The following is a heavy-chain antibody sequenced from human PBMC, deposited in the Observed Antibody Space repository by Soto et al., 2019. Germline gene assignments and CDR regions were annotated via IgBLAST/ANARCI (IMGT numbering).Heavy chain of an antibody. CDR1: GFTFSSYG. CDR2: IWYDGSNK. Sequence: QVQLVESGGGVVQPGRSLRLSCAAPGFTFSSYGMHWVRQAPGKGLEWVAVIWYDGSNKYYADSVKGRFTISRDNSKNTLYLQMNSLRAEDTAVYYCARARDYYDSSGSLDYWGQGTLVTVSS. CDR3: ARARDYYDSSGSLDY. D-gene: IGHD3-22*01. V-gene: IGHV3-33*01. J-gene: IGHJ4*02.